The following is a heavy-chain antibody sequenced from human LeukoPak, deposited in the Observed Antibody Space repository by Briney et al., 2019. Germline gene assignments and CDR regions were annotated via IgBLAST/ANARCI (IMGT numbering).Heavy chain of an antibody. CDR1: GGSISSYY. CDR3: ARVALYDTSGHNYFDY. V-gene: IGHV4-59*12. Sequence: SETLSLTCTVSGGSISSYYWSWIRQPPGKGLEWIGYIYYSGSTNYNPSLKSRVTISVDTSKNQFSLKLSSVTAADTAMYYCARVALYDTSGHNYFDYWGQGTLVTVSS. CDR2: IYYSGST. D-gene: IGHD3-22*01. J-gene: IGHJ4*02.